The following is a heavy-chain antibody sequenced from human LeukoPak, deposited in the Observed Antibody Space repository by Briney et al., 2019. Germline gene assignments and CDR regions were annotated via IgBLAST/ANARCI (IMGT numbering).Heavy chain of an antibody. J-gene: IGHJ6*03. CDR3: ARDDREYQLLSFYYYYMDV. D-gene: IGHD2-2*01. Sequence: GGSLRLSCAASGFTFSSYSMNWVRQAPGKGLEWVSYISSSGSTIYYADSVKGRFTISRDNAKNSLYLQMNSLRAEDTAVYYCARDDREYQLLSFYYYYMDVWGKGTTVTISS. V-gene: IGHV3-48*04. CDR2: ISSSGSTI. CDR1: GFTFSSYS.